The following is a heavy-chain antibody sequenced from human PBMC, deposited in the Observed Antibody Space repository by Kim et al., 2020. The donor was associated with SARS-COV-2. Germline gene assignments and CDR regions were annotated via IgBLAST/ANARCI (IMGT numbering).Heavy chain of an antibody. V-gene: IGHV4-59*13. D-gene: IGHD3-9*01. CDR2: IYYSGST. J-gene: IGHJ5*02. CDR1: GGSISSYY. CDR3: AGTPTYSDISWFDP. Sequence: SETLSLTCTVSGGSISSYYWSWIRQPPGKGLEWIGYIYYSGSTNYNPSLKSRVTISVDTSKNQFSLKLSSVTAADTAVYYCAGTPTYSDISWFDPWGQGTLVTVSS.